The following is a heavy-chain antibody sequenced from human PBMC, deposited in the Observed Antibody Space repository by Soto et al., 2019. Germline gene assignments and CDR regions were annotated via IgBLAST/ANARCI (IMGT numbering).Heavy chain of an antibody. CDR1: GVTFSNNA. J-gene: IGHJ6*02. CDR3: AKARRPPSHYYEGMDV. V-gene: IGHV3-23*01. CDR2: IRGTGYDT. Sequence: GGSLRLSCAASGVTFSNNAMNWVRQAPGKGLEWVSGIRGTGYDTYYADSVKGRFTISRDSSNNTLYLQMNSLRDEDTAIYYCAKARRPPSHYYEGMDVWGQGTPVTVSS.